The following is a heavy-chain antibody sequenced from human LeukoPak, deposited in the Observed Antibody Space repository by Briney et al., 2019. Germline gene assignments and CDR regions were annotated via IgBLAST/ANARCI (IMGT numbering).Heavy chain of an antibody. D-gene: IGHD3-10*01. CDR3: ASMVRGVNYYFDY. J-gene: IGHJ4*02. Sequence: GGSLRLSCAASGFTFSDYYMSWIRQAPGKGLEWVSYISSSGSTIYYADSVKGRFTISRDNAKNSLYLQMNSLRAEDTAVYYCASMVRGVNYYFDYWGQGTLVTVSS. CDR2: ISSSGSTI. CDR1: GFTFSDYY. V-gene: IGHV3-11*01.